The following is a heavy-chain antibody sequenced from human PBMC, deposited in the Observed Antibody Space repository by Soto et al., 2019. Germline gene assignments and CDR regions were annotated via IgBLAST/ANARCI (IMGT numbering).Heavy chain of an antibody. V-gene: IGHV3-30*04. CDR3: ARNFIVGAPDFFDY. CDR1: GFTFSDYP. CDR2: ISYDGRVK. Sequence: QVQLVESGGGVVQPGRSLSLSCAASGFTFSDYPMHWVRQAPRKGLEWVAVISYDGRVKYYVDSVKGRFTISRDDSKNTLYLQMNSLRVVDTAVYYCARNFIVGAPDFFDYWGQGTLVTVSS. J-gene: IGHJ4*02. D-gene: IGHD1-26*01.